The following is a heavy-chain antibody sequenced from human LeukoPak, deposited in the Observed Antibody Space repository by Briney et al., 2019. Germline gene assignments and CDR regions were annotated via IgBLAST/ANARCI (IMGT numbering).Heavy chain of an antibody. CDR1: GGSISSSSYY. CDR3: ARSSQYYDFWSGYSFDAFDI. D-gene: IGHD3-3*01. CDR2: IYYSGST. V-gene: IGHV4-39*01. Sequence: KPSETLSPTCTVSGGSISSSSYYWGWIRQPPGKGLEWIGSIYYSGSTYYNPSLKSRVTISVDTSENQFSLKLSSVTAADTAVYYCARSSQYYDFWSGYSFDAFDIWGQGTMVTVSS. J-gene: IGHJ3*02.